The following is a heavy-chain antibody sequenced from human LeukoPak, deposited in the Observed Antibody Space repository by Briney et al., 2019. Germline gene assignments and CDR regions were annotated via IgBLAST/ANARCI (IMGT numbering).Heavy chain of an antibody. CDR3: ARRWGNIVGVTYEY. D-gene: IGHD3-16*01. Sequence: SETLSLTCTISGSSITSVSYYWGWLRPPPGKGRDWIGDIYYTGSTSYTPSPRSRVTMSVHTPENQFSLRLNSVTAVDTAVYYCARRWGNIVGVTYEYWGQGTLVTVSS. J-gene: IGHJ4*02. CDR2: IYYTGST. V-gene: IGHV4-39*01. CDR1: GSSITSVSYY.